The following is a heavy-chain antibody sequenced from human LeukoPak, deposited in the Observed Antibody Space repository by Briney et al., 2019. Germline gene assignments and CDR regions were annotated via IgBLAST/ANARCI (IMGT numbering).Heavy chain of an antibody. CDR3: ARGQRYSSSSRSGFDP. CDR1: GYTFTSYD. V-gene: IGHV1-8*01. J-gene: IGHJ5*02. Sequence: ASVKVSCKASGYTFTSYDINWVRQATGQGLEWMGWMNPNSGNTGYAQKFQGRVTMTRNTSMSTAYMELSSLRSEDTAVYYCARGQRYSSSSRSGFDPWGQGTLVTVSS. CDR2: MNPNSGNT. D-gene: IGHD6-6*01.